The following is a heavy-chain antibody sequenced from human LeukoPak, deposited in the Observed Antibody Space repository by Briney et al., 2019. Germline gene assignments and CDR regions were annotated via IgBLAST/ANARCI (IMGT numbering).Heavy chain of an antibody. D-gene: IGHD6-19*01. CDR3: ASRSIAVGYFDY. V-gene: IGHV4-59*01. Sequence: SETLSLTCTVSGGSISSYYWSWIRQPPGKGLEWIGYIYYSGSTNYNPSLKSRVTISVDPSKNQFSLKLSSVTAADTAVYYCASRSIAVGYFDYWGQGTLVTVSS. CDR1: GGSISSYY. CDR2: IYYSGST. J-gene: IGHJ4*02.